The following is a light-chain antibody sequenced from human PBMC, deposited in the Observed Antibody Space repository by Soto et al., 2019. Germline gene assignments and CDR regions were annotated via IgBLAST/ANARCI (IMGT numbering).Light chain of an antibody. CDR1: QSVSSSY. V-gene: IGKV3-20*01. CDR2: GAS. J-gene: IGKJ4*01. CDR3: QQYDNWPPLT. Sequence: EIVLTQSLGSLCLSPGERATLSCMASQSVSSSYLAWYQQKPGQAPRLLIYGASGRATGIPDRFSGSGSGTDFTLTISRLEPEDFAVYYCQQYDNWPPLTFGGGTKVDIK.